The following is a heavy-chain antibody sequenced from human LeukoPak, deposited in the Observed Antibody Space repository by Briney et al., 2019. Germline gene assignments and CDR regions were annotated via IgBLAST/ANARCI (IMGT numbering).Heavy chain of an antibody. CDR2: IYHSGST. CDR1: GGSISSSNW. V-gene: IGHV4-4*02. D-gene: IGHD2-2*01. Sequence: PSGTLSLTCAVSGGSISSSNWWSWVRQPPGKGLEWIGEIYHSGSTNYNPSLKSRVTISVDKSKNQFYLKLSSVTAADTAVYYCARDRRYCSSTSCYQGFDYWGQGTLVTVSS. CDR3: ARDRRYCSSTSCYQGFDY. J-gene: IGHJ4*02.